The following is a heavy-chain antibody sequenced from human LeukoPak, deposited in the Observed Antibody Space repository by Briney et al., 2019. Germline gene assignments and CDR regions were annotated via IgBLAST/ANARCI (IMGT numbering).Heavy chain of an antibody. V-gene: IGHV1-2*02. CDR1: GYTFTGYY. J-gene: IGHJ4*02. CDR3: ARDYYDSSGYSYFGY. Sequence: GASVKVSCKASGYTFTGYYMHWVRQAPGQGLEWMGWINPNSGGTNYAQKFQGRVTMARDTSISTAYMELSRLRSDDTAVYYCARDYYDSSGYSYFGYWGQGTLVTVSS. CDR2: INPNSGGT. D-gene: IGHD3-22*01.